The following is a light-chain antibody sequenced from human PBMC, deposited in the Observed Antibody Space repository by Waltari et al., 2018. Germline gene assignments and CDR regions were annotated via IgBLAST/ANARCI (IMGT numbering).Light chain of an antibody. J-gene: IGKJ4*01. CDR1: QSVRSY. V-gene: IGKV3-11*01. Sequence: EIVLPQSPATLSLSPGERATLACRASQSVRSYLAWYQQKPGQAPRLLIYATSNRASGIPARFSGSGSGTDFSLSISSLEPEDFAVYYCQQRHNWPLTFGGGTKVEIK. CDR2: ATS. CDR3: QQRHNWPLT.